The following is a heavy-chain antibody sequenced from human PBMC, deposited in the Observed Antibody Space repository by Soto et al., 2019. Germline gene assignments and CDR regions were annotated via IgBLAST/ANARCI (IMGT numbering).Heavy chain of an antibody. Sequence: SETLSLTCTVSGGSISSSSYYWGWIRQPPGKGLEWIGSIYYSGSTYYNPSLKSRVTISVDTSKNQFSLKLSSVTAADTAVYYCARHFTPLHLGELQWWFDPWGQGTLVTVSS. CDR3: ARHFTPLHLGELQWWFDP. CDR1: GGSISSSSYY. J-gene: IGHJ5*02. D-gene: IGHD3-16*01. V-gene: IGHV4-39*01. CDR2: IYYSGST.